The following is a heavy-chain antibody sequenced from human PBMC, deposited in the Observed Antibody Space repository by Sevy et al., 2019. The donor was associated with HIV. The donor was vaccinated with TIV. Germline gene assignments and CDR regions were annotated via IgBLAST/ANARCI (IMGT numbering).Heavy chain of an antibody. Sequence: ASVKVSCKASGYTFTSYGISWVRQAPGQGLEWMGWISAYNGNTNYAQKLQGRVTMTTDTSTSTAYMELRSLRSDDTALYYCAREIVPAATQNYYYYYGMDVWGQGTTVTVSS. D-gene: IGHD2-2*01. CDR3: AREIVPAATQNYYYYYGMDV. CDR1: GYTFTSYG. J-gene: IGHJ6*02. CDR2: ISAYNGNT. V-gene: IGHV1-18*01.